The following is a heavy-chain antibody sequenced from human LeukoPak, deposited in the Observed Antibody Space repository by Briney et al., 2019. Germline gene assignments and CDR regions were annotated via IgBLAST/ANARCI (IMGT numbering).Heavy chain of an antibody. CDR2: MNPKSGGT. D-gene: IGHD3-3*01. CDR1: GYSFTGYY. J-gene: IGHJ3*01. Sequence: ASVKVCCKASGYSFTGYYLHWVRQAPGPGLEWMGWMNPKSGGTDSAEKFEGRVTMTRDTSLRTVYLELRRLRSDDTAVYYCARETGANYDPGAFDVWGQGTMVTVSS. CDR3: ARETGANYDPGAFDV. V-gene: IGHV1-2*02.